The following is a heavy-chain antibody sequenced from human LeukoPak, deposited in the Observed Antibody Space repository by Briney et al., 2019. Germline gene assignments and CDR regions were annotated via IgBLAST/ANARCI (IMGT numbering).Heavy chain of an antibody. V-gene: IGHV3-74*01. J-gene: IGHJ4*02. D-gene: IGHD5-12*01. CDR3: AGAYSAYDPFDY. CDR2: LNADGNSI. Sequence: GGSLRLSCAASGFTFSNYWMHWVRQAPGKGLVWVSRLNADGNSITYADSVRGRFTISRDNAKDTVHLQMNSLRVEDTAIYFCAGAYSAYDPFDYWGQGTLVTVSS. CDR1: GFTFSNYW.